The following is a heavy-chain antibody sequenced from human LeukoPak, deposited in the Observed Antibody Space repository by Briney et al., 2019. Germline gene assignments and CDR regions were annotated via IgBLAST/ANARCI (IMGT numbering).Heavy chain of an antibody. V-gene: IGHV5-51*01. CDR3: ARIFKYDYGDYETHYYYYMDV. J-gene: IGHJ6*03. D-gene: IGHD4-17*01. CDR2: IYPGDSDT. Sequence: GESLKISCKGSGYSFTSYWIGWVRQTPGKGLEWMGIIYPGDSDTRYSPSFQGQVTISADKSISTAYLQWSSLKASDTAMYYCARIFKYDYGDYETHYYYYMDVWGKGTTVTVSS. CDR1: GYSFTSYW.